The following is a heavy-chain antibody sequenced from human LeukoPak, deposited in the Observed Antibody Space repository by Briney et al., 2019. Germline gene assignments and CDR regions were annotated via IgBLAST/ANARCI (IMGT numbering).Heavy chain of an antibody. CDR3: ARGGPARSWVY. D-gene: IGHD2-2*01. CDR2: ISTAGSTK. V-gene: IGHV3-48*04. CDR1: GFTFSSYS. Sequence: GGSLRLSCAASGFTFSSYSMNWVRQAPGKGLEWISYISTAGSTKYYAESVKGRFTISRDNAKDSLYLQMNSLRAEDTAVYFCARGGPARSWVYWGQGTLVTVSS. J-gene: IGHJ4*02.